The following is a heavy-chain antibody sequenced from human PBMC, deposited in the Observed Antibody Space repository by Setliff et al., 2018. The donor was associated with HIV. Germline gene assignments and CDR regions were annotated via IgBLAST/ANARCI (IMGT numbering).Heavy chain of an antibody. CDR2: ISSSSRSK. Sequence: PGGSLRLSCEASGFTFSTYSMNWVRQAPGKGLEWVSSISSSSRSKYYADSVKGRFTISGDNAKNSLYLQMNSLTAEDTAVYYCARDVSWRVRTYIDYWGQGALVTVSS. CDR3: ARDVSWRVRTYIDY. V-gene: IGHV3-21*01. D-gene: IGHD3-3*01. J-gene: IGHJ4*02. CDR1: GFTFSTYS.